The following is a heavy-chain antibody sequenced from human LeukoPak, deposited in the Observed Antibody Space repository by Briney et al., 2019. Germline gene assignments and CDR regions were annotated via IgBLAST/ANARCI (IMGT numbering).Heavy chain of an antibody. CDR1: GGSISTYF. Sequence: PSETLSLTCTVSGGSISTYFWSWIRQPAGKGLEWIGRIYTGGSTNYNPSLTSRVTMSIHTSKNQFSLKLSSVTAADTAVYYCARAPTAYCLSTSCRPYFDYWGQGTLVTVSS. V-gene: IGHV4-4*07. CDR2: IYTGGST. CDR3: ARAPTAYCLSTSCRPYFDY. J-gene: IGHJ4*02. D-gene: IGHD2-2*01.